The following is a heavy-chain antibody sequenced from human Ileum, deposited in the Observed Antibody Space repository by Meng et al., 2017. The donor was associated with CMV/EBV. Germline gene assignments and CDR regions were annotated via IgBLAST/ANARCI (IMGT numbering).Heavy chain of an antibody. CDR1: GFTFSSYW. Sequence: CAPSGFTFSSYWMHLGRQAPGKGLVWVSRINSDGSSTSYADSVKGRFTISRDNAKNTLYLQMNSLRAEDTAVYYCAGGVGADNWFDPWGQGTLVTVSS. V-gene: IGHV3-74*01. J-gene: IGHJ5*02. CDR2: INSDGSST. CDR3: AGGVGADNWFDP. D-gene: IGHD1-26*01.